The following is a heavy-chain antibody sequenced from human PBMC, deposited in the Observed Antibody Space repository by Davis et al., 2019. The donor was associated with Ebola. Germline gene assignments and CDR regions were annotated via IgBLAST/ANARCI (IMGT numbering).Heavy chain of an antibody. Sequence: GESLKISCEASGFTFSNYWMSWVRQAPGKGLEWVSVIYDHSTAYADSVRGRFTVSRDNAEDSLYLQMNSLRIEDTALYYCAKDRRGEDYGDFEYWGQGTLVTVSS. CDR2: IYDHST. CDR1: GFTFSNYW. J-gene: IGHJ4*02. D-gene: IGHD4-17*01. CDR3: AKDRRGEDYGDFEY. V-gene: IGHV3-20*04.